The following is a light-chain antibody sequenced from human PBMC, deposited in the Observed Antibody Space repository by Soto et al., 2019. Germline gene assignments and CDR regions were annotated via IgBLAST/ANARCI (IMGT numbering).Light chain of an antibody. CDR1: QSISSY. CDR3: QQSYSTPPST. V-gene: IGKV1-39*01. CDR2: AAS. Sequence: DIQMTQSPSSLSASVGDRVTITCRASQSISSYLNWYQQNPGKAPKLLIYAASSLQSGVPSRFSGSGSGTDFTLTISSLQPEDFATYYCQQSYSTPPSTFGQGTKVEIK. J-gene: IGKJ1*01.